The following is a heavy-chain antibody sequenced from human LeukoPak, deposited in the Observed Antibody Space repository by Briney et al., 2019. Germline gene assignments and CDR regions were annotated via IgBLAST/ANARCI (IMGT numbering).Heavy chain of an antibody. CDR3: ARVRGDGYNYYFDY. D-gene: IGHD5-24*01. CDR1: GGSISSYY. J-gene: IGHJ4*02. Sequence: PSETLSLTCTVSGGSISSYYWSWIRQPPGKGLEWIGYIYYSGSTNYSPSLKSRVTISVDTSKNQFSLKLSSVTAADTAVYYCARVRGDGYNYYFDYWGQGTLVTVSS. CDR2: IYYSGST. V-gene: IGHV4-59*01.